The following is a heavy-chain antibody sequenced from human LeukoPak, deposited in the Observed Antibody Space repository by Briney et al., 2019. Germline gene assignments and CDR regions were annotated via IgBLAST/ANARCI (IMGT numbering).Heavy chain of an antibody. CDR2: ISYDGSNK. CDR3: AKDLRLWFGELWLDY. D-gene: IGHD3-10*01. J-gene: IGHJ4*02. Sequence: PGGSLRLSCAASGFTFSSYGMHWVRQAPGKGLEWVAVISYDGSNKYYADSVKGRFTISRDNSKNTLYLQMNSLRAEDTAVYYCAKDLRLWFGELWLDYWGQGTLVT. CDR1: GFTFSSYG. V-gene: IGHV3-30*18.